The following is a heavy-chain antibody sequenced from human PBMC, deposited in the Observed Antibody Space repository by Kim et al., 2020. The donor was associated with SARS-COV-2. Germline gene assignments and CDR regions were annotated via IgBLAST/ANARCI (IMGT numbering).Heavy chain of an antibody. D-gene: IGHD3-3*01. CDR3: ARDVGTYYDFWSGYYRGDYFDY. CDR1: GFTFSSYW. Sequence: GGSLRLSCAASGFTFSSYWMHWVRQAPGKGLVWVSRINSDGSSTSYADSVKGRFTISRDNAKNTLYLQMNSLRAEDTAVYYCARDVGTYYDFWSGYYRGDYFDYWGQGTLVTVSS. CDR2: INSDGSST. J-gene: IGHJ4*02. V-gene: IGHV3-74*01.